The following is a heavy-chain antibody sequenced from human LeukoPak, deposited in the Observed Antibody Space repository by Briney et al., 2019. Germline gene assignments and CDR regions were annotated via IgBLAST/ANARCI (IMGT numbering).Heavy chain of an antibody. Sequence: PSETLSLTCAVYGGSFSGYYWSWIRQPPGKGLEWVGAINHSGSTNYNPSLKSRVTISVDTSKNQFSLKLSSVTAADTAVYYCARGWDIVVVPAAMSLDYYYYGMDVWGKGTTVTVSS. V-gene: IGHV4-34*01. J-gene: IGHJ6*04. CDR3: ARGWDIVVVPAAMSLDYYYYGMDV. CDR1: GGSFSGYY. CDR2: INHSGST. D-gene: IGHD2-2*01.